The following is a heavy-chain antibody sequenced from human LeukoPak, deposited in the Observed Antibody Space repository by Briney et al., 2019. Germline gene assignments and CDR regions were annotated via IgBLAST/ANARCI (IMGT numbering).Heavy chain of an antibody. V-gene: IGHV4-59*12. CDR3: AAGDMTTRDY. CDR2: IYYSGST. J-gene: IGHJ4*02. D-gene: IGHD4-11*01. CDR1: GGSISSYY. Sequence: SETLSLTCTVSGGSISSYYWSWIRQPPGKGLEWIGYIYYSGSTNYNPSLKSRVAISVDTSKNQFSLKLSSVTAADTAVYYCAAGDMTTRDYWGQGTLVTVSS.